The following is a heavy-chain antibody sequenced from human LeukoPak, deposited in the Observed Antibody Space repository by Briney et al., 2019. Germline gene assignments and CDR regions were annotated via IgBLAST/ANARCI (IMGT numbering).Heavy chain of an antibody. CDR2: ISGSGGST. CDR1: GFTFSSYA. Sequence: GGSLRLSCAASGFTFSSYAMSWVRQAPGKGLEWVSAISGSGGSTYYADSVKGRFTISRDSSKNTLYLQMNSLRAEDTAVYYCAKDRSSSWYPYDYWGQGTLVTVSS. D-gene: IGHD6-13*01. J-gene: IGHJ4*02. CDR3: AKDRSSSWYPYDY. V-gene: IGHV3-23*01.